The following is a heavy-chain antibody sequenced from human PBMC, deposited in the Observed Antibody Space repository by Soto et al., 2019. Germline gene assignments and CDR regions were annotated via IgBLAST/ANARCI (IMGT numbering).Heavy chain of an antibody. Sequence: QVQLVQSGAEVKKPGSSVRVSCKASGGTLNSYTISWVRQAPGQGLEWMGRIISVIGIVNYAREFQGRVTFTADKSTGTTYMDLNGLRSEDTAVYYCAHECSGGSCAPFNFDYWGQGTPVTVSS. J-gene: IGHJ4*02. D-gene: IGHD2-15*01. V-gene: IGHV1-69*02. CDR3: AHECSGGSCAPFNFDY. CDR2: IISVIGIV. CDR1: GGTLNSYT.